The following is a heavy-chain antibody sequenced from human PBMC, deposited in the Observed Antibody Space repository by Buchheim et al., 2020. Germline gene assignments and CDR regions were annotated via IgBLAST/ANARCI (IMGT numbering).Heavy chain of an antibody. D-gene: IGHD2-2*03. Sequence: QVQLVESGGGVVQPGRSLRLSCAASGFTFSSYGMHWVRQAPGKGLEWVAVISYDGSNKYYADSVKGRFTISRDNSKNKLYLQMNSLRAEDTAVYYCAKDLDIVVVPAAFGGMDVWGQGTT. CDR3: AKDLDIVVVPAAFGGMDV. CDR1: GFTFSSYG. V-gene: IGHV3-30*18. CDR2: ISYDGSNK. J-gene: IGHJ6*02.